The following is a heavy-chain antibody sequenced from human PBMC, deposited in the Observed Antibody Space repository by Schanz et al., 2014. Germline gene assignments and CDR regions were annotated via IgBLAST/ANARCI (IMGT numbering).Heavy chain of an antibody. Sequence: EVQLLESGGGLVQPGGSPRLSCAASGFTFSSYAMSWVRQAPGKGLEWVSAISGSGGSTYYADSVKGRFTISRDNSKNTLYLQMNSLRAEDTAVYYCAKGRFGELSAFDIWGQGTMVTVSS. CDR1: GFTFSSYA. CDR2: ISGSGGST. V-gene: IGHV3-23*01. J-gene: IGHJ3*02. D-gene: IGHD3-10*01. CDR3: AKGRFGELSAFDI.